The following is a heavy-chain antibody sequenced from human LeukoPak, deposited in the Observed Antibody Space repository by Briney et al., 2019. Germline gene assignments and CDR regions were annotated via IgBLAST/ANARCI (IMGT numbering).Heavy chain of an antibody. V-gene: IGHV3-23*01. Sequence: GGSLRLSCAASGFTFSSYGMSWVRQAPGKGLEWVSAISGRGGNTYYADSVKGRFTISRDNSKNTLYVQMNSLRAEDTAVYYCAKGLHYYYYGSLNYWGQGTLVTVSS. CDR2: ISGRGGNT. CDR3: AKGLHYYYYGSLNY. J-gene: IGHJ4*02. D-gene: IGHD3-10*01. CDR1: GFTFSSYG.